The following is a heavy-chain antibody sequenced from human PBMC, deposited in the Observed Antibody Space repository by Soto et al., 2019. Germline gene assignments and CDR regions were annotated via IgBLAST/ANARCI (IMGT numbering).Heavy chain of an antibody. CDR1: GGTFSSYA. D-gene: IGHD6-13*01. V-gene: IGHV1-69*13. CDR2: IIPIFGTA. Sequence: AASVKVSCKASGGTFSSYAISWVRQAPGQGLEWMGGIIPIFGTANYAQKFQGRVTITADESTSTAYMGLSSLRSEDTAVYYCARDHSRPLAGINGMDVWGQGTTVTVSS. J-gene: IGHJ6*02. CDR3: ARDHSRPLAGINGMDV.